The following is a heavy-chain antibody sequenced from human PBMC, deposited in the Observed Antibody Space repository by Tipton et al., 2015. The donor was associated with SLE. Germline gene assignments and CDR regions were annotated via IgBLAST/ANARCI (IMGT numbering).Heavy chain of an antibody. CDR2: ISYDGSNK. V-gene: IGHV3-30*04. J-gene: IGHJ4*02. CDR3: ASLLTGDGRTD. CDR1: GFTFSSYA. D-gene: IGHD7-27*01. Sequence: SLRLSCAASGFTFSSYAMHWVRQAPGKGLEWVAVISYDGSNKYYADSVKGRFTISRDNSKNTLYLQMNSLRAEDTAVYYCASLLTGDGRTDWGQRTLVTVSS.